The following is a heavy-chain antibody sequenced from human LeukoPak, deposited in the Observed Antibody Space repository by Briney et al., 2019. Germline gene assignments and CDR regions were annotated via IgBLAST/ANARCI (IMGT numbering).Heavy chain of an antibody. D-gene: IGHD3-3*01. Sequence: ASEKVSCKASGYTFTSYGISWVRQAPGQGLEWMGWISAYNGNTNYAQKLQGRVTMTTDTSTSTAYMELRSLRSDDTAVYYCARAEYDFWSGYSPYYYYYYMDVWGKGTTVTVSS. CDR2: ISAYNGNT. J-gene: IGHJ6*03. V-gene: IGHV1-18*01. CDR3: ARAEYDFWSGYSPYYYYYYMDV. CDR1: GYTFTSYG.